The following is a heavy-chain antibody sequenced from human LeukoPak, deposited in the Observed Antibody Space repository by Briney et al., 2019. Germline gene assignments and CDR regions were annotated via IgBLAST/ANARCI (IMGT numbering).Heavy chain of an antibody. D-gene: IGHD6-13*01. V-gene: IGHV3-21*01. Sequence: GSLRLSCAASGFTFSSYSMNWVRQAPGKGLEWVSSISSSSSYIYYADSVKGRFTISRDNAKNSLYLQMNSLRAEDTAVYYCATRRSSSCLDYWGQGTLVTVSS. J-gene: IGHJ4*02. CDR3: ATRRSSSCLDY. CDR2: ISSSSSYI. CDR1: GFTFSSYS.